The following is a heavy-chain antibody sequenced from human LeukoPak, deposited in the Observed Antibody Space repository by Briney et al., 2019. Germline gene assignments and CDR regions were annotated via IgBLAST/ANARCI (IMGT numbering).Heavy chain of an antibody. Sequence: KPSETLSLTCAVYGGSFSGYHWSWIRQPPGKGLEWIGEINHSGSTNYNPSLKSRVTKSVDTSKNQFSLKLSSVTAADTAVYYCARVYSSTSCFDVWGQGTTVTVSS. CDR3: ARVYSSTSCFDV. CDR1: GGSFSGYH. D-gene: IGHD2-2*01. CDR2: INHSGST. J-gene: IGHJ6*02. V-gene: IGHV4-34*01.